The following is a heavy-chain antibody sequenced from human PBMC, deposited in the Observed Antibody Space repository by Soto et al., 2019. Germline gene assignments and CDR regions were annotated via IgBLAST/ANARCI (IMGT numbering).Heavy chain of an antibody. D-gene: IGHD1-26*01. CDR2: IIPIFGTA. V-gene: IGHV1-69*01. CDR3: VIDGVGGDYYGMDV. Sequence: QVQLVQSGAEVKKPGSSVKVSCKASGGTFSSYAISWVRQAPGQWLEWMGGIIPIFGTANYAKKFQGRVTITADESTSTAYMELSSLRSEDTAVYYCVIDGVGGDYYGMDVWGQGTTVTVSS. CDR1: GGTFSSYA. J-gene: IGHJ6*02.